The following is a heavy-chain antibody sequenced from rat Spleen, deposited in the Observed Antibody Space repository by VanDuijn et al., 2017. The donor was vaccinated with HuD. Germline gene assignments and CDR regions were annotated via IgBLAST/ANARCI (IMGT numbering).Heavy chain of an antibody. V-gene: IGHV5-25*01. CDR3: ARQGLQWWWFAY. CDR2: ISPSGGST. D-gene: IGHD1-1*01. Sequence: EVQLVESGGGLVQPGRSLKLSCTASGLSFSNYDMAWVRQAPTKGLEWVASISPSGGSTYYRDSVKGRFTVSRANAKSTLYLQMDSLRSEDTATYYCARQGLQWWWFAYWGQGTLVTVSS. CDR1: GLSFSNYD. J-gene: IGHJ3*01.